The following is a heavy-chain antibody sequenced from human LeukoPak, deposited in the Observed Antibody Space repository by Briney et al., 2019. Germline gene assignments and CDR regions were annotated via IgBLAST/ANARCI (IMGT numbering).Heavy chain of an antibody. V-gene: IGHV1-69*05. CDR1: GGTFSSNG. CDR3: ARDLRRGSSWSSFDY. J-gene: IGHJ4*02. CDR2: IIPIFGTT. Sequence: SVKVSCKSSGGTFSSNGISWLRQAPGQDLEWMGGIIPIFGTTDYAQKFQGRVTITTDESTSTAYMELSSLRSEDTAVYYCARDLRRGSSWSSFDYWGQGTLVTVSS. D-gene: IGHD6-13*01.